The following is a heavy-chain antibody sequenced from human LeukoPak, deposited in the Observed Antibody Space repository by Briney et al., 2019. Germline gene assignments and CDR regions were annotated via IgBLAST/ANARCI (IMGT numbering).Heavy chain of an antibody. CDR3: ARGPAANSGNYYAGDY. J-gene: IGHJ4*02. V-gene: IGHV3-7*01. CDR1: GFTFSSYW. Sequence: PGGSLRLSCAASGFTFSSYWMSWVRQAPGKGLEWVANIKQDGSEKYYVDSVKGRFTISRDNAKNSLYLQMNSLRAEDTAVYYCARGPAANSGNYYAGDYWGQGTLVTVSS. CDR2: IKQDGSEK. D-gene: IGHD1-26*01.